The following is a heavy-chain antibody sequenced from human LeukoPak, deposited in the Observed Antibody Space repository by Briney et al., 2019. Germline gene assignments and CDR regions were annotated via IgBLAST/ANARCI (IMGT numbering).Heavy chain of an antibody. D-gene: IGHD2-21*01. Sequence: GRSLRLSCAASGVTFNSYAMRGVRQAPGRGLEWVAYISYDGSNRYYADSVKGRFSISRDNSKSTLYLQVSSLRTEDTAVYYCAKDPHMVAKFYFDSWGQGTLVTVSS. V-gene: IGHV3-30*18. CDR1: GVTFNSYA. J-gene: IGHJ4*02. CDR3: AKDPHMVAKFYFDS. CDR2: ISYDGSNR.